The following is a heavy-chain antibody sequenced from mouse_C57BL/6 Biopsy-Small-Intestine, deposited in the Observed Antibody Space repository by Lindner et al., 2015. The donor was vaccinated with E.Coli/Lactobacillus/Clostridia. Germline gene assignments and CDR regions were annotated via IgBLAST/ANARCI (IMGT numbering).Heavy chain of an antibody. CDR2: IYPGDGDT. CDR3: ARGTRMDY. Sequence: VQLQESGAELAKPGASVKISCKASGYAFSSSWMNWVKQRPGKGLEWIGRIYPGDGDTNYNGKFKGKATLTADKSSSTAYMQLSSLTSEDSAVYFCARGTRMDYWGQGTSVTVSS. D-gene: IGHD1-1*01. J-gene: IGHJ4*01. V-gene: IGHV1-82*01. CDR1: GYAFSSSW.